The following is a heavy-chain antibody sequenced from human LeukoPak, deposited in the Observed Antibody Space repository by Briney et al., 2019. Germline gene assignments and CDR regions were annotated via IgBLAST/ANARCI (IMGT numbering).Heavy chain of an antibody. V-gene: IGHV1-18*04. J-gene: IGHJ3*02. Sequence: ASVKVSCKASGYTFTSYGINWVRQAPGQGLEWMGWISAYNGNTNYAQKLQGRVTMTTDTSTNTAYMELRSLRSDDTAVYYCARDDIAAPGDAFDIWGQGTMVTVSS. D-gene: IGHD6-13*01. CDR1: GYTFTSYG. CDR3: ARDDIAAPGDAFDI. CDR2: ISAYNGNT.